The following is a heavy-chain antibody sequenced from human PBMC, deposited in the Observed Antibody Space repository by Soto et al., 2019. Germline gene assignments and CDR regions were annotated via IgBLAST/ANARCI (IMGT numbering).Heavy chain of an antibody. CDR3: ASRAYYDNSGYYYYYFDY. J-gene: IGHJ4*02. CDR1: GFTFSSYA. D-gene: IGHD3-22*01. Sequence: GGSLRLSCAASGFTFSSYAMSWVRQAPGKGLEWVSGISGSGDSTYYADSVKGRCTISRDNSKNTLYLQMGSLRAEDTAVYYCASRAYYDNSGYYYYYFDYRGRGAPVTVSS. CDR2: ISGSGDST. V-gene: IGHV3-23*01.